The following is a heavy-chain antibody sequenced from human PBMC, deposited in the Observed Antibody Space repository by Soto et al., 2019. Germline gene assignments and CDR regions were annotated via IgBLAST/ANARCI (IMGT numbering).Heavy chain of an antibody. J-gene: IGHJ4*02. CDR3: AKVGERIGRGCDY. CDR2: ISGSGGST. CDR1: GFTFRSYA. D-gene: IGHD1-1*01. Sequence: EVQLLESGGGLVQPGGSLRLSCAASGFTFRSYAMRWVRQAPGKGLEWVSAISGSGGSTYYADSGEGRFTISRDKAKNTLDLQMNSLRAEDTAVYYCAKVGERIGRGCDYWGQGTLVTVSS. V-gene: IGHV3-23*01.